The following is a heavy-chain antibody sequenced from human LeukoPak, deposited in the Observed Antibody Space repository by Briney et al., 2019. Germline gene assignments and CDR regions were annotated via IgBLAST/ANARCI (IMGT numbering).Heavy chain of an antibody. V-gene: IGHV3-33*05. J-gene: IGHJ1*01. CDR3: ARGPCSSTSC. CDR1: GFTFSNYG. Sequence: GGSLRLSCAASGFTFSNYGMHWVRQPPGNGLEWVSVISNDGTNTYQADSVKGRFTISRDNAKNSLYLQMNSLRAEDTAVYYCARGPCSSTSCWGQGTLVTVSS. CDR2: ISNDGTNT. D-gene: IGHD2-2*01.